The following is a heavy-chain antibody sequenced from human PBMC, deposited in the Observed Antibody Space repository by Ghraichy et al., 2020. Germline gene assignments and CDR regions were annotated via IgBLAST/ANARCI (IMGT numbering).Heavy chain of an antibody. CDR1: GGSISSGSSF. J-gene: IGHJ6*02. D-gene: IGHD5/OR15-5a*01. CDR2: IHTSGST. CDR3: ASSVWPKYGMDV. Sequence: SETLSLTCTVSGGSISSGSSFWSWIRQPAGKGLEWIGRIHTSGSTSYNPSLKSRVTISVDTSKNQFSLKLSSVTAADTAIYYCASSVWPKYGMDVWGQGTTVTVSS. V-gene: IGHV4-61*02.